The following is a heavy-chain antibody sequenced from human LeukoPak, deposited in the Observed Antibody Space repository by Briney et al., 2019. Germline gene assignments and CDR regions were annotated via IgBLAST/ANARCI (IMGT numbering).Heavy chain of an antibody. CDR2: ISDDGSRQ. J-gene: IGHJ4*02. D-gene: IGHD3-10*01. CDR3: VKDRTGTYTLDY. V-gene: IGHV3-30*18. Sequence: GGSLRLSCAATGFTFSNYGIHWGRQAPGKGLEWVAFISDDGSRQHYADSVKGRFTISRDNSKNTLDLQMNSLRAEDTAVYYCVKDRTGTYTLDYWGQGTLVTVSS. CDR1: GFTFSNYG.